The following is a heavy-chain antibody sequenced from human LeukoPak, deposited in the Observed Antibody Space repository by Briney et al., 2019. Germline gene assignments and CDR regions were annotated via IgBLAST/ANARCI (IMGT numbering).Heavy chain of an antibody. J-gene: IGHJ4*02. D-gene: IGHD2/OR15-2a*01. Sequence: SETLSLTCVVYGGSFSGYYWSWIRQPPGKGLEWIGEINHSGSTNYNPSLKSRVTISIDTSKNQFSLKLSSVTAADTAVYYCASHFRAYYFDYWGQGTLVTVSS. CDR2: INHSGST. V-gene: IGHV4-34*01. CDR1: GGSFSGYY. CDR3: ASHFRAYYFDY.